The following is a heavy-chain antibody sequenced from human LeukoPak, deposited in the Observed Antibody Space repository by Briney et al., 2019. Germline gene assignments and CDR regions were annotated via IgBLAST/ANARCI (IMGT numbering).Heavy chain of an antibody. Sequence: GGSLRLSCAASGFTFSDYYMSWIRQAPGKGLEWVSYISSSGSTIYYADSVKGRFTISRDNAKNSLYLQMNSLRAEDTAVYYCASPEYSSSWYGYFQHWGQGTLVTVSS. J-gene: IGHJ1*01. V-gene: IGHV3-11*01. CDR1: GFTFSDYY. CDR2: ISSSGSTI. D-gene: IGHD6-13*01. CDR3: ASPEYSSSWYGYFQH.